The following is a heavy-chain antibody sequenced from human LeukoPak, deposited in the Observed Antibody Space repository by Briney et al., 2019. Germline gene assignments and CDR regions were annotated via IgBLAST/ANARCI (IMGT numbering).Heavy chain of an antibody. Sequence: SETLSLTCAVYGGSFSGYYWSWIRQPPGKGLEWIGEINHSGSTNYNPSLKSRVTISVDTSKNQFSLKLSSVTAADTAVYYCARLRLGELSFHAVIDYWGQGTLVTVSS. D-gene: IGHD3-16*02. CDR1: GGSFSGYY. CDR2: INHSGST. CDR3: ARLRLGELSFHAVIDY. V-gene: IGHV4-34*01. J-gene: IGHJ4*02.